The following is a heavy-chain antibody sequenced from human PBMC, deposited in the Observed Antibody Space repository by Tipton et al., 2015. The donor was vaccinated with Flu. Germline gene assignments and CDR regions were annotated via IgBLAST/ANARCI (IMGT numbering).Heavy chain of an antibody. Sequence: TLSLTCAVSGYSVSSGYYWAWIRQPPGKGLEWIGNVFYTGTTDYNPSLKSRVTISVDISKNQFSLKLRSVTAADTAVYYCARETFGVDVWGQGTTVTVFS. CDR2: VFYTGTT. CDR1: GYSVSSGYY. D-gene: IGHD3-16*01. V-gene: IGHV4-38-2*02. CDR3: ARETFGVDV. J-gene: IGHJ6*02.